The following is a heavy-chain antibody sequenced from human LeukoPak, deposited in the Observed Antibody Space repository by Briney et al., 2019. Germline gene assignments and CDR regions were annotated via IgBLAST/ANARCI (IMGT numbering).Heavy chain of an antibody. CDR3: ARRGTVTTRYYYYGMDV. CDR1: GGSFSGYY. D-gene: IGHD4-11*01. V-gene: IGHV4-34*01. J-gene: IGHJ6*02. Sequence: SETLSLTCAVYGGSFSGYYWSWIRQPPGKGLEWIGEINHSGSTNYNPSLKSRVTISVDTSKNQFSLKLSSVTAADTAVYYCARRGTVTTRYYYYGMDVWGQGTTVTVSS. CDR2: INHSGST.